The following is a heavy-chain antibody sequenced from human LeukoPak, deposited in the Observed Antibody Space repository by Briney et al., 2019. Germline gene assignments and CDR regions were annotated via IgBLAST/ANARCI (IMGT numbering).Heavy chain of an antibody. Sequence: ASVKVSCKASGYTFTSYGISWVRQAPGQGLEWMGWSSAYNGNTNYAQKLQGRVTMTTDTSTSTAYMELRSLRSDDTAVYYCARDATVVTPVNDAFDIWGQGTMVTVSS. CDR3: ARDATVVTPVNDAFDI. D-gene: IGHD4-23*01. CDR2: SSAYNGNT. J-gene: IGHJ3*02. CDR1: GYTFTSYG. V-gene: IGHV1-18*01.